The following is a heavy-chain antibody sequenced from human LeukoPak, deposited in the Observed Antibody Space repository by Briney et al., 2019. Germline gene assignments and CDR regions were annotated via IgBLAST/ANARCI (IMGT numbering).Heavy chain of an antibody. J-gene: IGHJ4*02. D-gene: IGHD3-9*01. Sequence: SETLSLTCTVPGGSISRYYWSWIRQPPGKGLEWIGYIYYSGSTNYNPSLKSRVTISADTSKNQFSLKLSSVTAADTAVYYCARGLVIGHTFDYWGQGNLVTVSS. CDR1: GGSISRYY. CDR2: IYYSGST. V-gene: IGHV4-59*01. CDR3: ARGLVIGHTFDY.